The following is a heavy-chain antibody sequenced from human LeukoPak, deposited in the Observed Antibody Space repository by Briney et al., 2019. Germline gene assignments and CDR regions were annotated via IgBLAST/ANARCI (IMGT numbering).Heavy chain of an antibody. Sequence: GRSQRLSCAASGFTFSSYGMHWVRQAPGKGLEWVAVIWYDGSNKYYADSVKGRFTISRDNSKNTLYLQMNSLRAEDTAVYYCAREPTYCSSTSCFFNYYYYYGMDVWGQGTTVTVSS. CDR2: IWYDGSNK. CDR3: AREPTYCSSTSCFFNYYYYYGMDV. V-gene: IGHV3-33*01. D-gene: IGHD2-2*01. J-gene: IGHJ6*02. CDR1: GFTFSSYG.